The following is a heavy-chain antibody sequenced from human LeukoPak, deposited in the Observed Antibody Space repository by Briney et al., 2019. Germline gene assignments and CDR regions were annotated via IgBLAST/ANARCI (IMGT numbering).Heavy chain of an antibody. J-gene: IGHJ3*02. CDR3: ALRWAVQWDAFDI. V-gene: IGHV1-24*01. CDR1: GYTLTELP. D-gene: IGHD2-8*01. CDR2: FDPEDGET. Sequence: ASVKVSCKVSGYTLTELPMHWVRQAPGKGLEWMGGFDPEDGETIYAQKFQGRVTMTEDTSTDTAYMELSSLRSEDTAVYYCALRWAVQWDAFDIWGQGTMVTVSS.